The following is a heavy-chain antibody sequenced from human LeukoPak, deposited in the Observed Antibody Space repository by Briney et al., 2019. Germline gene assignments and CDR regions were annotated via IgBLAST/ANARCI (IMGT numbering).Heavy chain of an antibody. D-gene: IGHD6-19*01. CDR2: ISSSSSYI. CDR1: GFTFSSYS. J-gene: IGHJ4*02. V-gene: IGHV3-21*01. Sequence: GGSLRLSCAASGFTFSSYSMNWVRQAPGKGLEWVSSISSSSSYIYYADSVKGRFTISRDNAKNSLYLQMNSLRPEDPAGYYCARGVAVAGNDYWGQGTLVTVSS. CDR3: ARGVAVAGNDY.